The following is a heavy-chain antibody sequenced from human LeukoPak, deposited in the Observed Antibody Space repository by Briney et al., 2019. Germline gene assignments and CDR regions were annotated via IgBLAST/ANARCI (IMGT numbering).Heavy chain of an antibody. J-gene: IGHJ4*02. CDR1: GGSISSYY. Sequence: SETLSLTCTVSGGSISSYYWSWIRQPPGKGLEWIGYIYYSGSTNYNPSLKSRVTISVDTSKSQFSLKLSSVTAADTAVYYCARGRYDSSWSRFDYWGQGTLVTVSS. D-gene: IGHD6-13*01. CDR3: ARGRYDSSWSRFDY. CDR2: IYYSGST. V-gene: IGHV4-59*01.